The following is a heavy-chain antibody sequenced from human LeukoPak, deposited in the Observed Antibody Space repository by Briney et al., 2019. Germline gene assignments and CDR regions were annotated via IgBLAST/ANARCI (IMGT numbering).Heavy chain of an antibody. Sequence: GGSLRLSCAASGFTFSTYWMSWVRQAPGKVLEWVANIKEDGSEKYYVDSVRGRFTISRDNAKNSQYLQMNSLRAEDTAVYYCARLPLTARRHFDYWGQGTLVTASS. J-gene: IGHJ4*02. V-gene: IGHV3-7*05. CDR2: IKEDGSEK. CDR1: GFTFSTYW. CDR3: ARLPLTARRHFDY. D-gene: IGHD5-18*01.